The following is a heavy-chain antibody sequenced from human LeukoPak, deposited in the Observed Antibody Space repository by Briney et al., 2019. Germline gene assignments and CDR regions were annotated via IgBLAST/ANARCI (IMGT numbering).Heavy chain of an antibody. CDR1: GFTFSSYW. V-gene: IGHV3-7*04. CDR3: ARYDYGGNYDY. Sequence: PRGSLRLSCAASGFTFSSYWMSWVRQAPGKGLEWVANIKQDGSEKYYADSVKGRFTISRDNAKNLLYLQMNGLRAEDTAVYYCARYDYGGNYDYWGQGTLVTVSS. D-gene: IGHD4-23*01. CDR2: IKQDGSEK. J-gene: IGHJ4*02.